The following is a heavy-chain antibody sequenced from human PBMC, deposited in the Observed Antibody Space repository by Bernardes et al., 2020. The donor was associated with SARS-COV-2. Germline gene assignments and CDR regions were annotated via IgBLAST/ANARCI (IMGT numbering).Heavy chain of an antibody. V-gene: IGHV3-7*01. D-gene: IGHD1-1*01. Sequence: GGSLRLSCAASGFTFGSYSMTWVRKPPGKGLEWVANIKPDGSEKYYVDSVKGRFTISRDNAKNSLYLQMNSLRAEDSAVYYCATGWNVDYWGQGTLVTVSS. CDR1: GFTFGSYS. CDR3: ATGWNVDY. CDR2: IKPDGSEK. J-gene: IGHJ4*02.